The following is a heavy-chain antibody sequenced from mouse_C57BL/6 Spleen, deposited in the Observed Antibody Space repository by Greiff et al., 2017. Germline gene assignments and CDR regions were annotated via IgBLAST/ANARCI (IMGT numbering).Heavy chain of an antibody. CDR3: ARLVRYYFDY. CDR1: GYAFSSSW. D-gene: IGHD1-1*01. J-gene: IGHJ2*01. V-gene: IGHV1-82*01. CDR2: IYPGDGDT. Sequence: QVQLQQSGPELVKPGASVKISCKASGYAFSSSWMNWVKQRPGKGLEWIGRIYPGDGDTNYNGKFKGKATLTADKSSSTAYMQLSSLTSEDSAVYFCARLVRYYFDYWGQGTTLTVSS.